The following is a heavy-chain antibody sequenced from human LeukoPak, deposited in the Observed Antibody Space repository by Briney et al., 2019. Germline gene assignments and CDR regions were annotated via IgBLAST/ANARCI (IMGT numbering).Heavy chain of an antibody. Sequence: ASVKVSCKASGYTFTSYDINWVRQATGQGLEWMGWMNPNSGNTGYAQKFQGRVTMTRNTSTSTAYMELSSLRSEDTAVYYCARGTAMVRIFDYWGQGTLVTVSS. J-gene: IGHJ4*02. V-gene: IGHV1-8*01. CDR1: GYTFTSYD. CDR2: MNPNSGNT. D-gene: IGHD5-18*01. CDR3: ARGTAMVRIFDY.